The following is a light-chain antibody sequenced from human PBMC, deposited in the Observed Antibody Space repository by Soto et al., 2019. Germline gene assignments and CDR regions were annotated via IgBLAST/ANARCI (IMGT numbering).Light chain of an antibody. J-gene: IGKJ5*01. CDR3: QQPSTWPRT. CDR1: QSVSSY. CDR2: DAS. V-gene: IGKV3-11*01. Sequence: VLTQSPATLSLSPVERATLSCRASQSVSSYLSLYQQKPGQAPRLLIYDASNRATGIPARFSGSGSGTDFTLTTSSLKPEDFALYYCQQPSTWPRTFAQGTRLEIK.